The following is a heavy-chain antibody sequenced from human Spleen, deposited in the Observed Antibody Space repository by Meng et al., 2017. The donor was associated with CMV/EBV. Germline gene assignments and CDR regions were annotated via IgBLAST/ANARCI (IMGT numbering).Heavy chain of an antibody. D-gene: IGHD4-11*01. CDR3: ARELQLKYYYYYGMDV. J-gene: IGHJ6*02. CDR1: GYTFTGYY. V-gene: IGHV1-46*01. Sequence: ASVKVSCKASGYTFTGYYMHWVRQAPGQGLEWMGMINPGGGSTSNAQKFQGRVTMTTDTSTTTVYMELSSLRSEDTAVYYCARELQLKYYYYYGMDVWGQGTTVTVSS. CDR2: INPGGGST.